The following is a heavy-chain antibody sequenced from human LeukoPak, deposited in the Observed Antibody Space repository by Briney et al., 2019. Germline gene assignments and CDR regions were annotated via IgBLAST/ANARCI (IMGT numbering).Heavy chain of an antibody. Sequence: GGSLRLSCAASGFTFSSYAMSWVRQAPGKGLEWVSAISGSGGSTYYADSVKGRFTISRDNSKNTLYLQMNSLRAEDTAVYYCAKRYGIHPAAAGTSDYWGQGTLVTVSS. CDR1: GFTFSSYA. CDR2: ISGSGGST. CDR3: AKRYGIHPAAAGTSDY. V-gene: IGHV3-23*01. D-gene: IGHD6-13*01. J-gene: IGHJ4*02.